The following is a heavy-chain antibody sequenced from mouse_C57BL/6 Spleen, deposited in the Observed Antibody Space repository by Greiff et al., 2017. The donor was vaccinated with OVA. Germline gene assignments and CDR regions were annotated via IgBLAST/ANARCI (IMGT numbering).Heavy chain of an antibody. CDR2: INPNNGGT. J-gene: IGHJ3*01. V-gene: IGHV1-26*01. CDR3: ARVYYGSSYGWLAY. D-gene: IGHD1-1*01. CDR1: GYTFTDYY. Sequence: VQLQQSGPELVKPGASVKISCKASGYTFTDYYMNWVKQSHGKSLEWIGDINPNNGGTSYNQKFKGKATLTVDKSSSTAYMELRSLTSEDSAVYYCARVYYGSSYGWLAYWGQGTLVTVSA.